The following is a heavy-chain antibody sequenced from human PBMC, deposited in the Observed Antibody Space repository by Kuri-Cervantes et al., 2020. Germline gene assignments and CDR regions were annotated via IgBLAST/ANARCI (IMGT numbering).Heavy chain of an antibody. CDR1: GFTFSDYY. J-gene: IGHJ6*03. Sequence: GGSLRLSCAASGFTFSDYYMSWVRQAPGKGLEWAANIKQDGSEKYYVDSVKGRFTISRDNAKNSLYLQMNSLRAEDTAVYYCARESVAAGSGYYYMDVWGKGTTVTVSS. CDR3: ARESVAAGSGYYYMDV. CDR2: IKQDGSEK. D-gene: IGHD6-13*01. V-gene: IGHV3-7*01.